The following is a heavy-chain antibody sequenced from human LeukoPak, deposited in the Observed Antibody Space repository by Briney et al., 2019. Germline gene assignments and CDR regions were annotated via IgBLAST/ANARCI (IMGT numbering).Heavy chain of an antibody. CDR2: IIPIFGTA. J-gene: IGHJ3*02. CDR3: ARDDDTTDDAFDI. V-gene: IGHV1-69*13. D-gene: IGHD3-22*01. Sequence: ASVKVSCKASGGTFSSYAISWVRQAPGQGLEWMGGIIPIFGTANYAQKFQGRVTITADESTSTAYMELSSLRSEDTAVYYCARDDDTTDDAFDIWGQGTMVTVSS. CDR1: GGTFSSYA.